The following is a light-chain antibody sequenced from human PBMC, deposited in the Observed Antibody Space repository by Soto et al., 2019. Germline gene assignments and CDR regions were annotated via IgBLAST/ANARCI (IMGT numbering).Light chain of an antibody. CDR2: EVN. Sequence: QSALTQPASVSGSPGQSLTISCTGTSSDIGAYDYVCWYQHHPGKAPKLILYEVNNRPSVVSNRFSGSKAGNTASLTISGLHAEDEADYCGSSYTRANTRVFGGGTKVTVL. CDR1: SSDIGAYDY. CDR3: SSYTRANTRV. V-gene: IGLV2-14*01. J-gene: IGLJ2*01.